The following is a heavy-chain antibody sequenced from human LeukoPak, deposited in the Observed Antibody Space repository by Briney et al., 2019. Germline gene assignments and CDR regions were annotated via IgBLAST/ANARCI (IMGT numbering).Heavy chain of an antibody. D-gene: IGHD2-2*01. V-gene: IGHV5-51*01. CDR1: GYSFTSYW. Sequence: GESLRISCQASGYSFTSYWVGWVRQMPGKGLEWMGIIYPGDSDTRYSPSFQGQVTISADKSISTAYLQWSSLKASDTAMYYCARQALPVAKYFQYWGQGTLVTVSS. J-gene: IGHJ1*01. CDR3: ARQALPVAKYFQY. CDR2: IYPGDSDT.